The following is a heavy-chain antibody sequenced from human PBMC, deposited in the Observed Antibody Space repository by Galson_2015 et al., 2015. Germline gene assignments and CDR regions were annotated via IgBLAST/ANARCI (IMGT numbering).Heavy chain of an antibody. Sequence: SVKVSCKVSGYTLTELSMHWVRQAPGKGLEWMGGFDPEDGETIYAQKFQGRVTMTEDTSTDTAYMELSSLGSEDTAVYYRATVKLITGTTRFWFDPWGQGTLVTVSS. CDR2: FDPEDGET. V-gene: IGHV1-24*01. D-gene: IGHD1-20*01. CDR3: ATVKLITGTTRFWFDP. CDR1: GYTLTELS. J-gene: IGHJ5*02.